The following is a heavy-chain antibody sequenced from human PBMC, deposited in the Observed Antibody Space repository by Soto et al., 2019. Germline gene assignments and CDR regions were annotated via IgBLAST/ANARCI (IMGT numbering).Heavy chain of an antibody. V-gene: IGHV1-2*04. J-gene: IGHJ6*03. Sequence: QVQLVQSGAEVKKPGASVTVSCRSSGDTFNDYYIHWVRQAPGQGLEWMGWINPNGGVTKYAQKFQGWVTMSRDTSIRTVYMQLSRLRSDDTAVYYCARESGGATATLDYSYFYMDVWGTGTKVTVPS. CDR1: GDTFNDYY. CDR3: ARESGGATATLDYSYFYMDV. D-gene: IGHD5-12*01. CDR2: INPNGGVT.